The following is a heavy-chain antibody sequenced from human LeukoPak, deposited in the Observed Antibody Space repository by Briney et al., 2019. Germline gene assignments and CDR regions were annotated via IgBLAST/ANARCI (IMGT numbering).Heavy chain of an antibody. D-gene: IGHD3-10*01. J-gene: IGHJ5*02. CDR1: GYTFTSYG. CDR3: ARYRYGLGSSYNWFDP. CDR2: ISAYNGNT. V-gene: IGHV1-18*01. Sequence: ASVKVSCKASGYTFTSYGISWVRQAPAQGLEWMGWISAYNGNTNYAQKLQGRVTMTTDTSTSTAYMELRSLRSDDTAVYYCARYRYGLGSSYNWFDPWGQGTLVTVSS.